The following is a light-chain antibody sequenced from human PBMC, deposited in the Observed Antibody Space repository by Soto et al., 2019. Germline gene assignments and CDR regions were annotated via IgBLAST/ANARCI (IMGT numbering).Light chain of an antibody. CDR2: INYDGTH. CDR1: SGYSTYA. Sequence: QLVLTQSPSASASLGASVKLTCTLSSGYSTYAIAWPQQQSEKGPRFLMKINYDGTHSKGDGFFDRFSGSSSGAERHLTISSLQSQDEADYSCQSLGTGIQVFGGGTKLTVL. V-gene: IGLV4-69*01. CDR3: QSLGTGIQV. J-gene: IGLJ3*02.